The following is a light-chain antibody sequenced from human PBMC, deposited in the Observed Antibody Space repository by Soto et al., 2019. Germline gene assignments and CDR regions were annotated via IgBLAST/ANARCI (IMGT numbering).Light chain of an antibody. Sequence: LTQPRSVSGSPGQSVTISCTGTSRDVGGYDFVSWYQKHPGKAPKLMIYDVTKRPSGVPDRFSGSKSGSSASLTISGLQAEDEADYYCCSYAGSYSLEVFGGGTQLTVL. CDR3: CSYAGSYSLEV. J-gene: IGLJ3*02. CDR2: DVT. CDR1: SRDVGGYDF. V-gene: IGLV2-11*01.